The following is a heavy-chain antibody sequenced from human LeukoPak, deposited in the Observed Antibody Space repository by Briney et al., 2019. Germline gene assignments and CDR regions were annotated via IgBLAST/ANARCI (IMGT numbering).Heavy chain of an antibody. CDR1: GFTFSSYE. Sequence: GGSLRPSCAASGFTFSSYEMNWVRQAPGKGLEWVSYISSSGSTIYYADSVKGRFTISRDNAKNSLYLQMNSLRAEDTAVYYCASAIAAAGTDFDYWGQGTLVTVSS. V-gene: IGHV3-48*03. D-gene: IGHD6-13*01. CDR3: ASAIAAAGTDFDY. J-gene: IGHJ4*02. CDR2: ISSSGSTI.